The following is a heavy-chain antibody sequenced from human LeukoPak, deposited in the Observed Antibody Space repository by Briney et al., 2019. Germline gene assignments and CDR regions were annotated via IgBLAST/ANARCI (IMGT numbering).Heavy chain of an antibody. V-gene: IGHV3-48*03. D-gene: IGHD2-21*02. CDR3: ARDRSMVTAYDDALDI. CDR1: GFTFSSYE. J-gene: IGHJ3*02. CDR2: ISDIGTTQ. Sequence: GGSLRLSCAASGFTFSSYELNWVRQAPGKGLEWVSYISDIGTTQHYADSVKGRFTISRDNAKNSLYLQMNSLTAEDTAVYYCARDRSMVTAYDDALDIWGQGTMVIVSS.